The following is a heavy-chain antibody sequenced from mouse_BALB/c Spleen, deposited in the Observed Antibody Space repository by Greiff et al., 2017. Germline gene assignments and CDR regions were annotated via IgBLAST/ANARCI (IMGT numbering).Heavy chain of an antibody. J-gene: IGHJ4*01. CDR3: TRRDY. CDR2: IDPSDSYT. Sequence: QVQLQQPGAELVKPGASVKMSCKASGYTFTSYWMHWVKQRPGQGLEWIGVIDPSDSYTSYNQKFKGKATLTVDTSSSTAYMQLSSLTSEDSAVYYCTRRDYWGQGTSVTVAS. V-gene: IGHV1S127*01. CDR1: GYTFTSYW.